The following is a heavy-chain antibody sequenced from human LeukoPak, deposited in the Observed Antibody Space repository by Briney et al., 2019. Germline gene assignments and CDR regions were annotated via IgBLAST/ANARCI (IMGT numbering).Heavy chain of an antibody. V-gene: IGHV3-23*01. CDR1: GFTFSSYA. CDR2: ISGSGCIT. Sequence: GGSLRLSCAPSGFTFSSYAMSGVRQSPGKALEWVSAISGSGCITYYADSVKGRFTLYRDNSKNALYLQMNSLRAEARAVYYCAKHPYGSGSPGPNYYFDYWGQGTLVTVSS. D-gene: IGHD3-10*01. J-gene: IGHJ4*02. CDR3: AKHPYGSGSPGPNYYFDY.